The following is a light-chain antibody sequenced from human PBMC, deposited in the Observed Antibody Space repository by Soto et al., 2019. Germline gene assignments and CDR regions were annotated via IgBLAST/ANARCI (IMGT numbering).Light chain of an antibody. CDR3: QRGRT. V-gene: IGKV3-15*01. Sequence: IMVTPSPGTLCVSPRGRGPLSCRASQSVSSNLAWYQQKPGQAPRLLIYGASTRATGIPARFSGSGSGTEFTLTISSLQSEDFAVYYCQRGRTFGQGTKV. J-gene: IGKJ1*01. CDR2: GAS. CDR1: QSVSSN.